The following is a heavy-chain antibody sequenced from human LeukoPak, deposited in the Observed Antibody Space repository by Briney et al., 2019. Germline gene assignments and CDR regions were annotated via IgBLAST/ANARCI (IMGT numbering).Heavy chain of an antibody. V-gene: IGHV1-2*02. J-gene: IGHJ4*02. D-gene: IGHD5-24*01. Sequence: ASVKVSCKASGYTFTGYYMHWVRQAPGQGLGWMGWINPNSGGTIYARKFQGRVTMTRDTSISTAYMDLSRLTSDDTAVYYCAREMARNFDYWGQGTLVTVSS. CDR1: GYTFTGYY. CDR2: INPNSGGT. CDR3: AREMARNFDY.